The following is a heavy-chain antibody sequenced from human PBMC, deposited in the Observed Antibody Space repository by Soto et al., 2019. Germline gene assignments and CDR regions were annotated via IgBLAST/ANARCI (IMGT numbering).Heavy chain of an antibody. V-gene: IGHV1-8*01. CDR1: GYTFTSYD. CDR3: ATQRGAYYDSSGFYPRGAFDM. D-gene: IGHD3-22*01. CDR2: MNPNSGNT. J-gene: IGHJ3*02. Sequence: ASVKVSCKASGYTFTSYDMNWVRQAPGQGLEWMGWMNPNSGNTGYAQKFQGRLTMTRDTAISIAHMELSSLRNEDTAVYYCATQRGAYYDSSGFYPRGAFDMWGQGTMVTVS.